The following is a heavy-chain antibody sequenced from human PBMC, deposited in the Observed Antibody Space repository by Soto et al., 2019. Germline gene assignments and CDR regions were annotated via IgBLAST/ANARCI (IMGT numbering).Heavy chain of an antibody. D-gene: IGHD6-13*01. CDR1: GYSFTSYW. CDR2: IYPGDSDT. CDR3: AREIAAAGIYYYGMDV. V-gene: IGHV5-51*01. J-gene: IGHJ6*02. Sequence: GESLKISCKGSGYSFTSYWIGWVRQMPGKGLEWMGIIYPGDSDTRYSPSFQGQVTISADKSISTAYLQWSSLKASGTAMYYCAREIAAAGIYYYGMDVWGQGTTVTVSS.